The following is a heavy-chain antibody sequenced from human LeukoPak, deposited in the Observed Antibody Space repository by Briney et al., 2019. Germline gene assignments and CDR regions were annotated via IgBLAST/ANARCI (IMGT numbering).Heavy chain of an antibody. CDR3: ARRWLWFGESTTQFDY. D-gene: IGHD3-10*01. CDR2: INHSGST. J-gene: IGHJ4*02. CDR1: GGSFSGYY. Sequence: SETLSLTCAVYGGSFSGYYWSWIRQPPGKGLEWIGEINHSGSTNYNPSLKSRVTISVDTSKIQFSLKLSSVTAADTAVYYCARRWLWFGESTTQFDYWGQGTLVTVSS. V-gene: IGHV4-34*01.